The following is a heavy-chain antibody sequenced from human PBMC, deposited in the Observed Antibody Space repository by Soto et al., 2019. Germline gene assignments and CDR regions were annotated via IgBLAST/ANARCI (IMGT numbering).Heavy chain of an antibody. CDR1: GFTFDDYA. CDR2: ISWNSGRI. CDR3: ANALYSSSSGAFDI. Sequence: GGSLSLSCAASGFTFDDYAMHWVRQAPGKGLEWVSGISWNSGRIGYADSVKGRFTISRDNAKNSLYLQMNSLRAEDTALYYCANALYSSSSGAFDIWGQGTMVTVSS. V-gene: IGHV3-9*01. J-gene: IGHJ3*02. D-gene: IGHD6-6*01.